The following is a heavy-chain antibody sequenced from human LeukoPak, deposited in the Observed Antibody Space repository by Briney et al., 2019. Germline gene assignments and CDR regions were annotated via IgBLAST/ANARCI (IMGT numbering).Heavy chain of an antibody. V-gene: IGHV1-8*01. Sequence: ASVKVSCKASGYPFTNYDINWLRQATGQGLEWMGCMNPNSGNTGYAQKFQGRVTMTRNTSISTAYMELSSLKSEDTAVYYCARTHPRQTKVVRYFGYWGQCTLVTVSS. CDR2: MNPNSGNT. CDR3: ARTHPRQTKVVRYFGY. D-gene: IGHD4-23*01. J-gene: IGHJ4*02. CDR1: GYPFTNYD.